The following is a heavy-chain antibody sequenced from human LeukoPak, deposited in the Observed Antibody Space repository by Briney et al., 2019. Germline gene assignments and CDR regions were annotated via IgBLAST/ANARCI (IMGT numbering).Heavy chain of an antibody. V-gene: IGHV3-74*01. D-gene: IGHD3-16*01. J-gene: IGHJ4*02. CDR2: INAEGSIV. Sequence: GGSLRLSCAASGFTFSSYWMHWVRQGPGIGLVWVSRINAEGSIVNYADSVKGRFTISRDNAKNTLDLQMNSLRVEDTAVYFCAREWGNSVLPLDYWGQGTLVIVSP. CDR3: AREWGNSVLPLDY. CDR1: GFTFSSYW.